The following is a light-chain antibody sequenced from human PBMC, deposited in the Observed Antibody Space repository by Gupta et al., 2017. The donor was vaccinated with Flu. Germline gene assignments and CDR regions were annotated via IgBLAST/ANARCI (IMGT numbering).Light chain of an antibody. CDR2: YYSESEK. J-gene: IGLJ2*01. CDR1: SDINVGSYN. Sequence: QPVLTQPPSSSASPGESARLTCTLPSDINVGSYNIYCYPQKPGSPHRYLLYYYSESEKGKGSGAPGRFSGSKYASANTGILLISGLQSGDEADYYCMIGPSNAYGVFGGGTKLTVL. V-gene: IGLV5-37*01. CDR3: MIGPSNAYGV.